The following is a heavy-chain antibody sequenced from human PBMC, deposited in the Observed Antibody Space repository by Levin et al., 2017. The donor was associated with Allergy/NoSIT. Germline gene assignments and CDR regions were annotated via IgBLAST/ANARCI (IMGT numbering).Heavy chain of an antibody. D-gene: IGHD6-19*01. CDR2: IYTSGST. V-gene: IGHV4-4*07. CDR3: ARDSTWWDSSGPGGLDYYYYGMDV. CDR1: FFSLLLSS. J-gene: IGHJ6*02. Sequence: SETLSLTFPFSFFSLLLSSFLFLLPPSLKGLEWIGRIYTSGSTNYNPSLKSRVTMSVDTSKNQFSLKLSSVTAADTAVYYCARDSTWWDSSGPGGLDYYYYGMDVWGQGTTVTVSS.